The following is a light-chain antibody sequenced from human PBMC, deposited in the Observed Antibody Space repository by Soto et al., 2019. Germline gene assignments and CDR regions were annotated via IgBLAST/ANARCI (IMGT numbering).Light chain of an antibody. J-gene: IGKJ1*01. Sequence: DIQRTQSPSSLSSSVGDRVTLTCRASQSIGFYLNWYQQKPGKAHKVLIYAASNLQSGVPSRLSGSGSGTDFTLTISSMQPEDFATYYCQQSYSTPSFGQGTKVDIK. V-gene: IGKV1-39*01. CDR3: QQSYSTPS. CDR2: AAS. CDR1: QSIGFY.